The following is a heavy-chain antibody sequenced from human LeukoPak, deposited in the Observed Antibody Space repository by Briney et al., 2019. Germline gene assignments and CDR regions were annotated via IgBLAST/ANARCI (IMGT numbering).Heavy chain of an antibody. CDR2: ISTYNGDT. V-gene: IGHV1-18*01. D-gene: IGHD2-21*01. CDR1: GYPFTTYG. J-gene: IGHJ3*02. Sequence: ASVKVSCKASGYPFTTYGISWVRQAPGQGLEWMGWISTYNGDTNYAQKFQGRVIMTTDTSTSTAYIELRSLRSDDTAVYYCVRDWGGFGYAHGFDNWGQGTLGTVSS. CDR3: VRDWGGFGYAHGFDN.